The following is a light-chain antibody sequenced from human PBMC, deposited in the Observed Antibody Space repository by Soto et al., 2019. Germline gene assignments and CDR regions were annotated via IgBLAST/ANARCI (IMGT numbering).Light chain of an antibody. Sequence: EIVLTQSPGTLSLSPGGRATLSCRASQSVSNNYLAWYQHKPGQAPRIRIYGASNRATGIPDRLSGSGSGTDFTLTISRLEPEDFAVYYCQQYGSSGTFGQGTKVDIK. CDR2: GAS. V-gene: IGKV3-20*01. CDR1: QSVSNNY. J-gene: IGKJ1*01. CDR3: QQYGSSGT.